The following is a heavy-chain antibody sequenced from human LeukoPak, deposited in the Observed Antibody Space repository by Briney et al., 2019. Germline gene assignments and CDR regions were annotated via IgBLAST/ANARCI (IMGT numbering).Heavy chain of an antibody. Sequence: ASVKVSCKASGYTFTCYYMHWVRQAPGQGLEWMGWINPNSGGTNYAQKFQGRVTMTRDTSISTAYMELSRLRSDDTAVYYCARGPIVVVPAAIYGMDVWGQGTTVTVSS. D-gene: IGHD2-2*01. V-gene: IGHV1-2*02. CDR1: GYTFTCYY. CDR3: ARGPIVVVPAAIYGMDV. J-gene: IGHJ6*02. CDR2: INPNSGGT.